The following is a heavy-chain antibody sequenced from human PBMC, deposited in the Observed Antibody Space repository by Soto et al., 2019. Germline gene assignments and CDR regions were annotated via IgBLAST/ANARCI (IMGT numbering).Heavy chain of an antibody. J-gene: IGHJ6*02. Sequence: QVQLQESGPGLVKPSETLSLTCTVSGGSISSYYWSWIRQPPGKGLELIGYINYSGSTNYNPSLKSRGTIPVDTSKNQFSLKLRYVNAADPTVYYCARDRGQYDFWGGYPQNYYYYYGLAVWGQGTTVTVSS. CDR2: INYSGST. V-gene: IGHV4-59*01. D-gene: IGHD3-3*01. CDR3: ARDRGQYDFWGGYPQNYYYYYGLAV. CDR1: GGSISSYY.